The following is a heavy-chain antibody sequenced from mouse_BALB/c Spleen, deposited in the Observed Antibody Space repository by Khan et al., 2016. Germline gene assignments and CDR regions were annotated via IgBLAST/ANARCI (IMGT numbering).Heavy chain of an antibody. J-gene: IGHJ2*01. D-gene: IGHD2-10*01. CDR2: ISYDGSN. Sequence: EVQLQESGPGLVKPSQSLSLTCSVTGYSITSGYYWNWIRQFPGNKLEWMGYISYDGSNNYNPSLKNRISITRDTSKNQFFLELNSVTTEDTATYYCAGDSYHFDYWGQGTTLTVSS. CDR3: AGDSYHFDY. V-gene: IGHV3-6*02. CDR1: GYSITSGYY.